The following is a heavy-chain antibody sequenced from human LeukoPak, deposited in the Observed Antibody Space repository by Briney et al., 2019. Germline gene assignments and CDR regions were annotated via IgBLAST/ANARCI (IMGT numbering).Heavy chain of an antibody. J-gene: IGHJ4*02. V-gene: IGHV3-11*04. Sequence: GGSLRLSCAASGFTFSNAWMSWVRQAPGKGLEWVSYISSSGSTIYYADSVKGRFTISRDNAKNSLYLQMNSLRAEDTAVYYCVRYYYDSSGVFDYWGQGTLVTVSS. CDR2: ISSSGSTI. CDR1: GFTFSNAW. D-gene: IGHD3-22*01. CDR3: VRYYYDSSGVFDY.